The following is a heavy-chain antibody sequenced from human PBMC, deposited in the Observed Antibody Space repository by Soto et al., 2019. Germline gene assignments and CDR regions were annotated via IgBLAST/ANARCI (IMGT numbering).Heavy chain of an antibody. V-gene: IGHV1-8*01. J-gene: IGHJ6*02. CDR2: MNPNSGNT. Sequence: ASVKVSCKASGYTITSYDINWVRQATGQGLEWMGWMNPNSGNTGYAQKFQGRVTMTRNTSISTAYMELSSLRSEDTAVYYCARFVLGYCSSTSCSIRLEYYGMDVWGQGTTVTVSS. CDR1: GYTITSYD. D-gene: IGHD2-2*01. CDR3: ARFVLGYCSSTSCSIRLEYYGMDV.